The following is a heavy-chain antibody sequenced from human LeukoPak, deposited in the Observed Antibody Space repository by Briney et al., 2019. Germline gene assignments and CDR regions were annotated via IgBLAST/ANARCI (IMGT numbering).Heavy chain of an antibody. J-gene: IGHJ4*02. CDR2: MNPNSGNT. CDR1: GYTFTSYE. D-gene: IGHD2-15*01. V-gene: IGHV1-8*01. Sequence: ASVKVSCKASGYTFTSYEINWVRQATGQGLEWMGWMNPNSGNTGYAQKFQGRVTMTRNTSISTAYMELSSLRSEDTAVYYCATGYCSGGSCHGGFDYWGQGTLVTVSS. CDR3: ATGYCSGGSCHGGFDY.